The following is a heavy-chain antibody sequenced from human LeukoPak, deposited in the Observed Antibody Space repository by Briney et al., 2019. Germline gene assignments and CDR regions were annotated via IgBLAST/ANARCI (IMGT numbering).Heavy chain of an antibody. V-gene: IGHV1-69*05. CDR3: ARGGETRFLEWLPFDY. D-gene: IGHD3-3*01. CDR2: IIPIFGTA. Sequence: GASVKFSCKASGGTFSSYAISWVRQAPGQGLEWMGGIIPIFGTANYAQKFQGRVTITTDESTSTAYVELSSLRSEDTAVYYCARGGETRFLEWLPFDYWGQGTLVTVSS. J-gene: IGHJ4*02. CDR1: GGTFSSYA.